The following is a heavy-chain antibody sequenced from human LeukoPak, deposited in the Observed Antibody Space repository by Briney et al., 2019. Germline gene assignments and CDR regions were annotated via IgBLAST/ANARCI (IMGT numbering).Heavy chain of an antibody. D-gene: IGHD3-10*01. CDR2: KKEDGSEK. CDR1: GFAFRSYW. J-gene: IGHJ5*02. V-gene: IGHV3-7*01. Sequence: GGSLRLSCAASGFAFRSYWTIWVRDAPGKGRERVANKKEDGSEKDYVDSLKGRFTISRDNAKNSLYLQMISLRAEDTAMYYCARVGLGVGSGRKASGFDPWGQGTLVTVSS. CDR3: ARVGLGVGSGRKASGFDP.